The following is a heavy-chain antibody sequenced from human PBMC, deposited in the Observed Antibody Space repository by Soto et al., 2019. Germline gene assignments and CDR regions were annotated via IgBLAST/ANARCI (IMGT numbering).Heavy chain of an antibody. D-gene: IGHD3-22*01. Sequence: SETLSLTCTVSGGSISSYYWSWIRQPPGKGLEWIGYIYYSGSTNYNPSLKSRVTISVDTSKNQFSLKLSSVTAADTALYFCTRGGIYYYDSSGYYDYWGQGALVTVSS. J-gene: IGHJ4*02. CDR1: GGSISSYY. V-gene: IGHV4-59*01. CDR2: IYYSGST. CDR3: TRGGIYYYDSSGYYDY.